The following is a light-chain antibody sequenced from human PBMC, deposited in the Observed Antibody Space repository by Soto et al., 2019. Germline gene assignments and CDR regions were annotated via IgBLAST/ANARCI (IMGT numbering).Light chain of an antibody. Sequence: EIVMPQSPASLSVSQGERVTLSCRASQGVRSDLAWYQQKSGKPPRLLIYGASTRATGIPARFSGSGSGTDFTHTINDLQSEDFAVYAWQQDERWSPLTFGGGTNVEIK. V-gene: IGKV3-15*01. J-gene: IGKJ4*01. CDR3: QQDERWSPLT. CDR2: GAS. CDR1: QGVRSD.